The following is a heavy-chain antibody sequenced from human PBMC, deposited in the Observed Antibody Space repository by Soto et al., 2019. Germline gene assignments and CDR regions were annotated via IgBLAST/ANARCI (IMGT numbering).Heavy chain of an antibody. D-gene: IGHD6-13*01. Sequence: SETLSLTCTVSGGSVSSGSYYWSWIRQPPGKGLEWIGYIYYSGSTNYNPSLKSRVTISVDTSKNQFSLKLSSVTAADTAVYYCARDWMQYSSRGGNWFDPWGQGTLVTVSS. CDR2: IYYSGST. CDR3: ARDWMQYSSRGGNWFDP. J-gene: IGHJ5*02. V-gene: IGHV4-61*01. CDR1: GGSVSSGSYY.